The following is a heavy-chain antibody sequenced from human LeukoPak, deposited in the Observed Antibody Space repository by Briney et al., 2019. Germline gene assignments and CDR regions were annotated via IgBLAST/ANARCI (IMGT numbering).Heavy chain of an antibody. J-gene: IGHJ4*02. CDR2: ISPSGDST. CDR3: ARGLYYGSGQYYFDY. CDR1: GFTFSSSY. Sequence: GGSLRLSCAASGFTFSSSYMHWVRQAPGKGLEYVSAISPSGDSTYYTNSVRGRFTISRDNSKNTLFLQMGSLTAEDMAVYYCARGLYYGSGQYYFDYWGQGTLVTVSS. V-gene: IGHV3-64*01. D-gene: IGHD3-10*01.